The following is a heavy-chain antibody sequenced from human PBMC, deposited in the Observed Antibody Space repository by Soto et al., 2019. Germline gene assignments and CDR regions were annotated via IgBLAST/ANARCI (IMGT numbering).Heavy chain of an antibody. CDR3: ARDVEYSSSSVFDY. V-gene: IGHV1-2*04. CDR1: GYTFTGYY. Sequence: ASVKVSCKASGYTFTGYYMHWVRQASGQGLEWMGWINPNSGGTNYAQKFQGWVTMTRDTSISTAYMELSRLRSDDTAVYYCARDVEYSSSSVFDYWGQGTLVTVSS. D-gene: IGHD6-6*01. J-gene: IGHJ4*02. CDR2: INPNSGGT.